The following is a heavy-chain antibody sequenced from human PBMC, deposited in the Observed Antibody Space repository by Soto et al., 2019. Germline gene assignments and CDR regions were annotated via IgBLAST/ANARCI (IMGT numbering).Heavy chain of an antibody. CDR3: ARGPPRHYYYYYMDV. CDR1: GYTFTSYD. V-gene: IGHV1-8*01. CDR2: MNPNSGNT. Sequence: ASVKVSCKASGYTFTSYDINWVRQATGQGLEWMGWMNPNSGNTGYAQKLQGRVTMTRNTSISTAYMELSSLRSEDTAVYYCARGPPRHYYYYYMDVWGKETTVTVSS. J-gene: IGHJ6*03.